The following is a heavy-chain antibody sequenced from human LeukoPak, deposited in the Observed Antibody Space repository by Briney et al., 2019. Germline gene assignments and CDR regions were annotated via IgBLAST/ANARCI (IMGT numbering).Heavy chain of an antibody. CDR3: ARTTEGGYTYDYFYYYYMDV. V-gene: IGHV4-61*05. CDR1: GGSISSRPYH. Sequence: SETLSLTCTVSGGSISSRPYHWGWIRQSPGKGLEWIGYIYYSGSTNYNPSLKSRVTISVDTSKNQFSLKLSSVTAADTAVYYCARTTEGGYTYDYFYYYYMDVWGKGTTVTISS. CDR2: IYYSGST. D-gene: IGHD5-18*01. J-gene: IGHJ6*03.